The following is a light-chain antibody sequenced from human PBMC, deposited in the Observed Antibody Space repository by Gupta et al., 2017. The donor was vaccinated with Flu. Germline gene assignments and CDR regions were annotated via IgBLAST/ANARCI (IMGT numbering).Light chain of an antibody. J-gene: IGLJ2*01. CDR3: AARDASMDGVV. V-gene: IGLV1-44*01. CDR1: RYNSGSNN. CDR2: SNN. Sequence: GTIASSGSRYNSGSNNVTWYQHITGTAPHLVIYSNNQRHSGVPDRFSGSKYGTSAAIAIIGLQSEDEADYYCAARDASMDGVVFGGGTKLTVL.